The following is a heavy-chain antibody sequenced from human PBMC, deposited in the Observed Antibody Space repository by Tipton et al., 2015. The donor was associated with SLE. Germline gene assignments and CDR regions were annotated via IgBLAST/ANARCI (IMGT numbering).Heavy chain of an antibody. CDR2: LYYSGNT. V-gene: IGHV4-39*07. D-gene: IGHD3-3*01. CDR3: ARLVTSFGVLN. CDR1: GGSISSSSYY. J-gene: IGHJ4*02. Sequence: TLSLTCSVSGGSISSSSYYWGWIRQPPGKGLEWIGSLYYSGNTYYNPTLKSRVTISGDTSKNQFSLKLTSVTAADTAMYYCARLVTSFGVLNWGLGTLVTVSS.